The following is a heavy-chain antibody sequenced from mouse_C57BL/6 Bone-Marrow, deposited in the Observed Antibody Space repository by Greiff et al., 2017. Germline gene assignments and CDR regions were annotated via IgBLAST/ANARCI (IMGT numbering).Heavy chain of an antibody. J-gene: IGHJ2*01. Sequence: VHVKQSGTVLARPGASVKMSCKTSGYTFTSYWMHWVKQRPGQGLEWIGAIYPGKSDTSYNQKFKGKAKLTAVTSANTAYMELSSLTTEDSAVYYCTGITTVVGGNYFDYWGQGTTLTVSS. CDR1: GYTFTSYW. CDR3: TGITTVVGGNYFDY. D-gene: IGHD1-1*01. V-gene: IGHV1-5*01. CDR2: IYPGKSDT.